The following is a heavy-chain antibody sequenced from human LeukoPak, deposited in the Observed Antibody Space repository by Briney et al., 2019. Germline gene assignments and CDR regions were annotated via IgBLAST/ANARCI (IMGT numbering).Heavy chain of an antibody. Sequence: SETLSLTCTVSGGSISSYYWSWIRQPPGKGLEWIGYIYYSGSTNYNPSLKSRVTISVDTSKNQFSLKLSSVTAADTAVYYCARENSPYYSNYGYFDLWGRGTLVTVSS. J-gene: IGHJ2*01. D-gene: IGHD4-11*01. CDR1: GGSISSYY. CDR3: ARENSPYYSNYGYFDL. V-gene: IGHV4-59*01. CDR2: IYYSGST.